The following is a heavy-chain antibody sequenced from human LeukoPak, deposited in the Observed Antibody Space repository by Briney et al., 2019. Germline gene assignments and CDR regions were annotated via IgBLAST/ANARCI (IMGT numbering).Heavy chain of an antibody. CDR3: ARDSHKGL. J-gene: IGHJ4*02. CDR2: IYSGGSI. CDR1: GFSFSSNY. Sequence: GGSLRLSCVASGFSFSSNYMSWVRQAPGKGLEWVSVIYSGGSIYYADSVRGRFTSSRDNSKNTMYLQMNSLRAEDTAVYYCARDSHKGLWGQGTLVTVSS. V-gene: IGHV3-66*01.